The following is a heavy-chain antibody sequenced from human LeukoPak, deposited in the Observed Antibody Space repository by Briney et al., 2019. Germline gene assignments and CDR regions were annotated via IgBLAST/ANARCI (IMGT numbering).Heavy chain of an antibody. CDR3: AKIPRWYQLHLYYFDY. V-gene: IGHV3-23*01. Sequence: GGSLRLSCAASGFTFSSYAMSWVRQAPGKGLEWVSAISGSGGSTYYADSVKGRFTISRDNSKNTLYLQMNSLRAEDTAVYYCAKIPRWYQLHLYYFDYWGQGTLVTVSS. D-gene: IGHD2-2*01. CDR2: ISGSGGST. CDR1: GFTFSSYA. J-gene: IGHJ4*02.